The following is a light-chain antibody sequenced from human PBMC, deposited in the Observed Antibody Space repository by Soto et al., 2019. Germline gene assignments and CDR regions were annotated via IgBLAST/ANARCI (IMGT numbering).Light chain of an antibody. J-gene: IGKJ2*01. CDR2: WAS. V-gene: IGKV4-1*01. Sequence: DIVMTQSPDSLTVSLGERATIDCKSSQSVLYSSNNKNYLAWYQQKPGQPPKLLIYWASTRESGVPDRFSGSGSGADFTLTINSLQAEDVAVYYCQQYYSSPLTFGQGTKLEIK. CDR3: QQYYSSPLT. CDR1: QSVLYSSNNKNY.